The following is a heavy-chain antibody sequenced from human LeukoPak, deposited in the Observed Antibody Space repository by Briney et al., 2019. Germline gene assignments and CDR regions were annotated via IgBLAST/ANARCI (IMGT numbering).Heavy chain of an antibody. CDR3: ARRIRFGESSKENWFDP. D-gene: IGHD3-10*01. V-gene: IGHV2-5*01. CDR1: GFSLSTSAVG. CDR2: IYWNGDK. J-gene: IGHJ5*02. Sequence: SSPTLVKPTQTLTLTCTFSGFSLSTSAVGVGWIRQPPGRALEWLALIYWNGDKCYSPSLRSRLTITKDTSKNQVVLTMTNMDPVDTATYYCARRIRFGESSKENWFDPWGQGTLVTVSS.